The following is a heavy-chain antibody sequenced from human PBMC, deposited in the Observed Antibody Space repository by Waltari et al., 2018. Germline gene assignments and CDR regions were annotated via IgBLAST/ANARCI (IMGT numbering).Heavy chain of an antibody. J-gene: IGHJ5*02. Sequence: QVQLQASGPGLVKPSETLSLTCTVSGGSISSYYWSWIRQPPGKGLEWIGYIYYSGSTNYNPSLKSRVTISVDTSKNQFSLKLSSVTAADTAVYYCAREGCSGGSCYMGWFDPWGQGTLVTVSS. D-gene: IGHD2-15*01. CDR2: IYYSGST. CDR3: AREGCSGGSCYMGWFDP. CDR1: GGSISSYY. V-gene: IGHV4-59*01.